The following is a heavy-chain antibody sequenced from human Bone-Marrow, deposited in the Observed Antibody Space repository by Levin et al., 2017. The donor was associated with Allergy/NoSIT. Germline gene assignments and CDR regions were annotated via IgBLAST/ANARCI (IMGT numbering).Heavy chain of an antibody. J-gene: IGHJ5*02. CDR1: GGTFSSYA. CDR2: IIPIFGTA. CDR3: AGSRDFWSVVRWFDP. D-gene: IGHD3-3*01. V-gene: IGHV1-69*06. Sequence: KISCKASGGTFSSYAISWVRQAPGQGLEWMGGIIPIFGTANYAQKFQGRVTITADKSTSTAYMELSSLRSEDTAVYYCAGSRDFWSVVRWFDPWGQGTLVTVSS.